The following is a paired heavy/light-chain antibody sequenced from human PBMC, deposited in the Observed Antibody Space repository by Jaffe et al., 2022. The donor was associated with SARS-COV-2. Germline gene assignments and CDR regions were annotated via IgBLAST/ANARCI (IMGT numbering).Light chain of an antibody. Sequence: EIVMTQSPATLSVSPGERATLSCRASQSVSSNLAWYQQKPGQAPRLLIYGASTRAAGIPARFSGSGSGTEFTLTVSSLQSEDCAVYYCQHYNKWPPGYTFGQGTKLEIK. CDR3: QHYNKWPPGYT. V-gene: IGKV3-15*01. CDR2: GAS. CDR1: QSVSSN. J-gene: IGKJ2*01.
Heavy chain of an antibody. J-gene: IGHJ6*02. CDR3: ARGIHIVALNAPVDYYGMDV. Sequence: EVQVVESGGGLVQPGGSLRLSCEVSEFIVSENYMSWVRQGPGKGLEWVSLIDNGGRTYYADSVKGRFSVSRDDFKNQLHLQMNSLRGEDTAVYYCARGIHIVALNAPVDYYGMDVWGQGTPVTVSS. V-gene: IGHV3-53*01. CDR1: EFIVSENY. D-gene: IGHD2-21*01. CDR2: IDNGGRT.